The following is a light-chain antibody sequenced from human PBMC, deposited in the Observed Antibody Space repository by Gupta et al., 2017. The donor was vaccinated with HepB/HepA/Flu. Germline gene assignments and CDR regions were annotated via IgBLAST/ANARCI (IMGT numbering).Light chain of an antibody. V-gene: IGKV3-20*01. J-gene: IGKJ4*01. CDR3: QQYCSLPLT. CDR1: QSVCSSF. CDR2: GAS. Sequence: EIVLTQSPGTLSLSPGERATLSCRASQSVCSSFLAWYQQKPGQAPRLLLYGASSRATGIPDRFSGSGSGTDFTLTISRLEPEDFAVYSCQQYCSLPLTFGGGTKVEVK.